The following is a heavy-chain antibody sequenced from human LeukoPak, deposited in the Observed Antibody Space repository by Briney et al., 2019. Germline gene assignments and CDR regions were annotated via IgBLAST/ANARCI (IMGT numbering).Heavy chain of an antibody. CDR2: ISSSSSYI. V-gene: IGHV3-21*04. D-gene: IGHD3-9*01. CDR1: GFTFSSYS. CDR3: AKDISLSDYDILTGTGFDY. Sequence: GGSLRLSCAASGFTFSSYSMNWVRQAPGKGLEWVSSISSSSSYIYYAVSMKGRFTISRDNAKNSLYLQMNSLRPEDTAVYYCAKDISLSDYDILTGTGFDYWGQGTLVTVSS. J-gene: IGHJ4*02.